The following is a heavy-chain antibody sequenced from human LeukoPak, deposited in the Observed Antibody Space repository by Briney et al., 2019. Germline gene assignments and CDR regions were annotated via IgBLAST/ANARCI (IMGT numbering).Heavy chain of an antibody. J-gene: IGHJ6*03. CDR3: AKARIEIWAPEGYYMDV. D-gene: IGHD5-18*01. V-gene: IGHV3-23*01. CDR1: GFTFSSYG. Sequence: GGSLRLSCAASGFTFSSYGMSWVRQAPGKGLEWVSAISGSGGSTYYADSVKGRFTISRDNSKNTLYLQMNSLRAEDTAVYYCAKARIEIWAPEGYYMDVWGKGTTVTVSS. CDR2: ISGSGGST.